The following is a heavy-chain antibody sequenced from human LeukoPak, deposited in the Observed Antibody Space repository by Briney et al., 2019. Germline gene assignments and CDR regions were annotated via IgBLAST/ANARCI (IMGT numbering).Heavy chain of an antibody. CDR2: ISGSGGST. V-gene: IGHV3-23*01. J-gene: IGHJ4*02. CDR1: GFTFSSYA. D-gene: IGHD3-3*01. Sequence: GGSLRLSCAASGFTFSSYAMSWVRQAPGKGLEWVSAISGSGGSTYYADSVKGRFTISRDNSKNTLYLQMNSLRAEDTAVYYCARRPAGFWSGYPYYFDYWGQGTLVTVSS. CDR3: ARRPAGFWSGYPYYFDY.